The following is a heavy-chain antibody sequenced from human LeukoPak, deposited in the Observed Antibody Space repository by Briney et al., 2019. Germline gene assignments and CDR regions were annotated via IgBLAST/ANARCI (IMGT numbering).Heavy chain of an antibody. J-gene: IGHJ4*02. CDR1: GFTFSSYD. D-gene: IGHD3-9*01. V-gene: IGHV3-13*01. Sequence: PGGSLRLSCAASGFTFSSYDMHWVRQATGKGLEWVSAIGTAGDTYYPGSVKGRFTISRENAKNSLYLQMNSLRAGDTAVYYCAKDVRSAYDILTGYYSPAGYWGQGTLVTVSS. CDR3: AKDVRSAYDILTGYYSPAGY. CDR2: IGTAGDT.